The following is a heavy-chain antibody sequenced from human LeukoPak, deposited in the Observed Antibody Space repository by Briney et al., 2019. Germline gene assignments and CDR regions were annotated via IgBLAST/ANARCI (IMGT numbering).Heavy chain of an antibody. V-gene: IGHV1-24*01. CDR3: ATSSRTYYYDSSGYPTDY. Sequence: ASVKVSCKVSGHTLTELSMHWVRQAPGKGLEWMGGFDPEDGETIYAQKFQGRVTMTEDTSTDTAYMELSSLRSEDTAVYYCATSSRTYYYDSSGYPTDYWGQGTLVTVSS. CDR1: GHTLTELS. CDR2: FDPEDGET. D-gene: IGHD3-22*01. J-gene: IGHJ4*02.